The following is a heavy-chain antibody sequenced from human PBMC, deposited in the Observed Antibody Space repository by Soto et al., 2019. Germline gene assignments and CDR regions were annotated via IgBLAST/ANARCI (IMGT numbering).Heavy chain of an antibody. D-gene: IGHD3-3*01. V-gene: IGHV1-69*02. CDR2: IIPILGIA. Sequence: GASVKVSCKASGGTFSSYTISWVRQAPGQGLEWMGRIIPILGIANYAQKFQGRVTITADKSTSTAYMELSSLRSEDTAVYYCARSPPMSGYSHTSYYYYYMDVWGKGTTVTVSS. CDR1: GGTFSSYT. CDR3: ARSPPMSGYSHTSYYYYYMDV. J-gene: IGHJ6*03.